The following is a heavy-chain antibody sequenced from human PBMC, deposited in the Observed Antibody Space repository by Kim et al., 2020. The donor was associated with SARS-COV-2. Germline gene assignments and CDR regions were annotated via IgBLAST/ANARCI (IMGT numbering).Heavy chain of an antibody. Sequence: SETLSLTCTVSGGSISSSSYYWGWIRQPPGKGLEWIGSIYYSGSTYYNPSLKSRVTISVDTSKNQFSLKLSSVTAADTAVYYCARQYSSSWYYFDYWGQGTLVTVSS. J-gene: IGHJ4*02. D-gene: IGHD6-13*01. CDR1: GGSISSSSYY. CDR2: IYYSGST. V-gene: IGHV4-39*01. CDR3: ARQYSSSWYYFDY.